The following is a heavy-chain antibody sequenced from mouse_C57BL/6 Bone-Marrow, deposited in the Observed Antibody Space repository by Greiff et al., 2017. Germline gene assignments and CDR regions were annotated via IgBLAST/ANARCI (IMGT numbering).Heavy chain of an antibody. CDR2: IYPRSGNT. CDR3: AREGLLSMDY. V-gene: IGHV1-81*01. CDR1: GYTFTSYG. D-gene: IGHD2-10*01. Sequence: VQLQQSGAELARPGASVKLSCKASGYTFTSYGISWVKQRTGQGLEWIGEIYPRSGNTYYNEKFKGKATLTADKSSSTAYMELRSLTSEDSAVYFCAREGLLSMDYWGQGTSVTGSS. J-gene: IGHJ4*01.